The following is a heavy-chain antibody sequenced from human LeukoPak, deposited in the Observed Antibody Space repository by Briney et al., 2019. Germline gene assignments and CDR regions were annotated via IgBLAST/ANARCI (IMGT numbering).Heavy chain of an antibody. J-gene: IGHJ6*02. Sequence: PGGSLRLSCAASGFTVSSNYMSWVRQAPGKGLEWVSVIYSGGSTYYADSVKGRFTISRDNSKNTLYLQMNSLRAEDTAVYYCTTDYTTEYYYYYGMDVWGQGTTVTVSS. V-gene: IGHV3-66*01. CDR2: IYSGGST. D-gene: IGHD3-16*01. CDR1: GFTVSSNY. CDR3: TTDYTTEYYYYYGMDV.